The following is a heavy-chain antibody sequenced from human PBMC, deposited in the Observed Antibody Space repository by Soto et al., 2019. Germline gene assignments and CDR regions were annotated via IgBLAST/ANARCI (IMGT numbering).Heavy chain of an antibody. CDR2: IIPIFGTA. J-gene: IGHJ4*02. CDR1: GGTFSSYA. D-gene: IGHD3-22*01. Sequence: QVQLVQSGAEVKKPGSSVKVSCEASGGTFSSYAISWVRQAPGQGLEWMGGIIPIFGTANYAQKFQGRVTITADESTSTAYMELSSLRSEDTAVYYCARGYYYDSSGYYSNAYYFDYWGQGTLVTVSS. CDR3: ARGYYYDSSGYYSNAYYFDY. V-gene: IGHV1-69*01.